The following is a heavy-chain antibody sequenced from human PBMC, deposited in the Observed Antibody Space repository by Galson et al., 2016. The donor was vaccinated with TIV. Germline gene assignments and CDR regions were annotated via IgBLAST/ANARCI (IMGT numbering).Heavy chain of an antibody. V-gene: IGHV3-30*15. J-gene: IGHJ3*02. CDR2: ISYDGTNN. D-gene: IGHD3-22*01. Sequence: SLRLSCAASGFSFSRHAMHWVRQAPGKGLEWVAMISYDGTNNNYADSVKGRFTISSDNSKNTVFLQMGSLSAEDTAVYYCARDHTPSIVVASDAFDIWGQGTMVAVSS. CDR1: GFSFSRHA. CDR3: ARDHTPSIVVASDAFDI.